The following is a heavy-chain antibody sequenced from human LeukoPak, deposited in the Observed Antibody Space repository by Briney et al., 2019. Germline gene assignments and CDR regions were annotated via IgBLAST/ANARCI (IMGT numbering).Heavy chain of an antibody. CDR2: IKEDGSEK. CDR1: GFTFSSYW. Sequence: GGSLRLSCAAAGFTFSSYWMTWVRQVPGKGLEWVANIKEDGSEKYYGDSVKGRFTVSRDNAKNSLYLQMNSLRAEDTAVYYCAREDGGWLDYWGQGTLVTVSS. D-gene: IGHD6-19*01. V-gene: IGHV3-7*01. CDR3: AREDGGWLDY. J-gene: IGHJ4*02.